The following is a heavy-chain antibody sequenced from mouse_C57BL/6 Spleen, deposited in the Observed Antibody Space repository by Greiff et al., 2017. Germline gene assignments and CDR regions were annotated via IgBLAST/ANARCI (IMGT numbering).Heavy chain of an antibody. CDR1: GYTFTSYW. V-gene: IGHV1-69*01. D-gene: IGHD2-2*01. J-gene: IGHJ2*01. CDR3: ARGGMVTTFDY. CDR2: IDPSDSYT. Sequence: VQLQQPGAELVMPGASVKLSCKASGYTFTSYWMHWVKQRPGQGLEWIGEIDPSDSYTNYNQKFKGKSTLTVDKSSSTAYMQLSSLTSEDSAVXYCARGGMVTTFDYWGQGTTLTVSS.